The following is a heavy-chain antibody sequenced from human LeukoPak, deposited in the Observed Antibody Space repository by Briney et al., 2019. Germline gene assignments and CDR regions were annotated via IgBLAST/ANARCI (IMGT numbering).Heavy chain of an antibody. V-gene: IGHV4-34*01. CDR1: GFTFSKYA. J-gene: IGHJ5*02. Sequence: PGGSLRLSCAASGFTFSKYAMSWIRQPPGKGLEWIGEINHSGSTNYNPSLKSRVTISVDTSKNQFSLKLSSVTAADTAVYYCARVSEGNGYNWFDPWGQGTLVTVSS. CDR3: ARVSEGNGYNWFDP. CDR2: INHSGST. D-gene: IGHD1-1*01.